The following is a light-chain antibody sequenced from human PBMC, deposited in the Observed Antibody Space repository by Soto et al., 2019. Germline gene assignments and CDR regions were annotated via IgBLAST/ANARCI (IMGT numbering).Light chain of an antibody. CDR3: AAWDDSLTGPV. CDR1: RSDIGSNS. V-gene: IGLV1-44*01. Sequence: QSVLTQPPSASGTPGQTVIISCSGSRSDIGSNSVNWYQHLPGTAPKLLIHNNNQRPSGVPDRFSGSKSGTSASLAISGLQSEDEADYYCAAWDDSLTGPVFGTGTKVTVL. J-gene: IGLJ1*01. CDR2: NNN.